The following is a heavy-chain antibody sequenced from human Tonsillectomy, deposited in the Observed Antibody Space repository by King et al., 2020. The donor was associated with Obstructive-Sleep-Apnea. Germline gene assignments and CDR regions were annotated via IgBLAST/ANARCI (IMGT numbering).Heavy chain of an antibody. CDR3: ARNIVVVVAAPSIYYFDY. D-gene: IGHD2-15*01. CDR1: GYSISSGYY. J-gene: IGHJ4*02. V-gene: IGHV4-38-2*02. Sequence: VQLQESGPGLVKPSETLSLTCTVSGYSISSGYYWGWLRQPPGKGLEWIGSIYHSGSTYYNASLKSRVTISVDTSKNQFSLKLRSVTAADTAVYYCARNIVVVVAAPSIYYFDYWGQGTLVTVSS. CDR2: IYHSGST.